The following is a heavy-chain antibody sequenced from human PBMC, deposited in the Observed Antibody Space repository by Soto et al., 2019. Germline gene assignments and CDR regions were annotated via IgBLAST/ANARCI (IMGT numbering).Heavy chain of an antibody. J-gene: IGHJ4*02. CDR3: ARAPSNYYDSRPFDY. Sequence: ASVKVSCKASGYIFTGYSMHWVLQAPGQGLEWMGWINPNSGDTIYAQKFQGRVTITADESTSTAYMELSSLRSEDTAVYYCARAPSNYYDSRPFDYWGQGTLVTVSS. D-gene: IGHD3-22*01. V-gene: IGHV1-2*02. CDR1: GYIFTGYS. CDR2: INPNSGDT.